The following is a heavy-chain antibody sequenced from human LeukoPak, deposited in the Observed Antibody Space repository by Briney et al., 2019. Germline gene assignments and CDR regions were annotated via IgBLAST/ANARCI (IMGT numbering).Heavy chain of an antibody. CDR3: ARDLIGGWPFDY. D-gene: IGHD6-19*01. J-gene: IGHJ4*02. CDR1: GFTVSSNY. Sequence: GGSLRLSCAASGFTVSSNYMSWVRQAPGKGLEWVSVIHSGGTIYYADSVKGRFTISRDNSKDTLYLQMDSLRADDTAVYYCARDLIGGWPFDYWGQGTLVTVSS. CDR2: IHSGGTI. V-gene: IGHV3-66*01.